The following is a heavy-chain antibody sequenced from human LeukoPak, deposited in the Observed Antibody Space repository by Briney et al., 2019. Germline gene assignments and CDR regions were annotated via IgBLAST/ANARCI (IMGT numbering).Heavy chain of an antibody. CDR3: ARFIAAPYYFDY. J-gene: IGHJ4*02. CDR1: GFTFSSQW. Sequence: GGSLRLSCAASGFTFSSQWMSWVRQAPGKGLEWVSYISSSGTTIYYADSVKGRFTISRDNAKNSLYLQMNSLRAEDTAVYYCARFIAAPYYFDYWGRGTLVTVSS. V-gene: IGHV3-48*04. CDR2: ISSSGTTI. D-gene: IGHD6-13*01.